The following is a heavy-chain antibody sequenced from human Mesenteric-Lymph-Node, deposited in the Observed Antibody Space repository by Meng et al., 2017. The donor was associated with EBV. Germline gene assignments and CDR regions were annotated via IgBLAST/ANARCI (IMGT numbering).Heavy chain of an antibody. CDR2: MSTVGATL. J-gene: IGHJ4*02. CDR3: TRVTKREWEVSHYFDY. CDR1: GFPFSDDY. Sequence: RGESGGGLLRPGLSRRLACAGFGFPFSDDYMSWNRQAPGEGLEWASYMSTVGATLDYADSVKGRLTISRDNAKSSLYLHMNSLRAEDTAVYYCTRVTKREWEVSHYFDYWGQGTLVTVSS. D-gene: IGHD1-26*01. V-gene: IGHV3-11*01.